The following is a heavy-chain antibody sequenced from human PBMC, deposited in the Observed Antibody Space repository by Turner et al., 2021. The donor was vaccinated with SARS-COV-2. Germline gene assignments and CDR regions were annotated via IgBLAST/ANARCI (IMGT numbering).Heavy chain of an antibody. CDR1: GFTFSSYA. J-gene: IGHJ3*02. CDR2: ISYDGSNK. Sequence: VQLLESGGGLVQPGGSLRLSCAASGFTFSSYAMSWVRQAPGKGLEWVAVISYDGSNKHYADSVKGRFTISRDNSKNTLYLQMNSLRGEDTAVYYCARDFPPQDGYNPAGAFDIWGQGTMVTVSS. CDR3: ARDFPPQDGYNPAGAFDI. D-gene: IGHD5-12*01. V-gene: IGHV3-30-3*01.